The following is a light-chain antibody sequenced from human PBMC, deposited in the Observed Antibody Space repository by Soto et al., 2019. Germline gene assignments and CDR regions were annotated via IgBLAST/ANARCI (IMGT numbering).Light chain of an antibody. J-gene: IGKJ1*01. V-gene: IGKV1-33*01. CDR3: QQYNSYPWT. CDR2: GAS. Sequence: DIQMTQSPSSLSASVGDRVTITCQASQDITNYLNWYQQKPGKAPNLLIYGASNLETGVPSRFSGSGSGTDFTLTISTLHPDDFATYYCQQYNSYPWTFGQGTKVDIK. CDR1: QDITNY.